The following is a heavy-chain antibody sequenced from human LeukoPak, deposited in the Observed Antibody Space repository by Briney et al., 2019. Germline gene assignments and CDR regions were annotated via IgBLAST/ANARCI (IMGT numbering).Heavy chain of an antibody. CDR1: GGSISSYY. V-gene: IGHV4-59*01. D-gene: IGHD1-1*01. J-gene: IGHJ4*02. CDR3: ARGRYTFDY. Sequence: SETLSLTCTVSGGSISSYYWSWIREPPGKGLEWLGYIYYRGSANYNPSLKSRVTISIDTSKNQFSLKLSSVTAADTAVYYCARGRYTFDYWGQGTLVTVSS. CDR2: IYYRGSA.